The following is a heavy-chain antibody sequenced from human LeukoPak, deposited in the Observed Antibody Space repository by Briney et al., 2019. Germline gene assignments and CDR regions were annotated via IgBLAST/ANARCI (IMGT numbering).Heavy chain of an antibody. CDR1: GYTLTELS. J-gene: IGHJ4*02. Sequence: ASVKVSCKVSGYTLTELSMHWVRQAPGKGLEWMGIINPSGGSTSYAQKFQGRVTMTRDTSTSTVYMELSSLRSEDTAVYYCARGVGGYYFDYWGQGTLVTVSS. V-gene: IGHV1-46*01. CDR3: ARGVGGYYFDY. CDR2: INPSGGST.